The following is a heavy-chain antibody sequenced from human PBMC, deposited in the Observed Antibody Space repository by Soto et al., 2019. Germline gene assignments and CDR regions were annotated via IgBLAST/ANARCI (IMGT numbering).Heavy chain of an antibody. CDR3: ARGRYEHY. V-gene: IGHV1-18*01. D-gene: IGHD1-1*01. J-gene: IGHJ4*02. Sequence: QVHLVQSGAEVKKPGASVKVSCKGSGYAFTTYGITWVRQAPGQGLEWMGWISAHNGNTNYAQKLQGRVTVTRDTSTSTAYMVLRSLISADTAVYYCARGRYEHYWGQGALVTVSS. CDR1: GYAFTTYG. CDR2: ISAHNGNT.